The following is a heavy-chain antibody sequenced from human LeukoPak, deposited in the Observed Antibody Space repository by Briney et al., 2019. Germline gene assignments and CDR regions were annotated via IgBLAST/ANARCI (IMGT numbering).Heavy chain of an antibody. CDR2: IYYSGST. CDR1: GGSISSSSYY. J-gene: IGHJ3*02. CDR3: ARLPRGDDFWSGYHSGGVGGDI. V-gene: IGHV4-39*01. Sequence: SETLSLTCTVSGGSISSSSYYWGWIRQPPGKGLEWIGSIYYSGSTYYNPSLKSRVTISVDTSKNQFSLKLSSVTAADTAVYYCARLPRGDDFWSGYHSGGVGGDIWGQGTMVTVSS. D-gene: IGHD3-3*01.